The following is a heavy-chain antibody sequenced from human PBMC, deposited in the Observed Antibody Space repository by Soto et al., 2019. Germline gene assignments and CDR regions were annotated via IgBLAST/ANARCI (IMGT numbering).Heavy chain of an antibody. V-gene: IGHV3-48*01. CDR2: ISSSTGTI. Sequence: EVHLVESGGGLVQPGGSLRLSCAASGFTFRTYNMNWVRQAPGKGLEWVSYISSSTGTIYYADSVKGRFTISRDNAKNSLYLQMNSLRAEDTAVYYCARVYGIAEAGTLDFWGQGTLVTVSS. CDR3: ARVYGIAEAGTLDF. D-gene: IGHD6-19*01. CDR1: GFTFRTYN. J-gene: IGHJ4*02.